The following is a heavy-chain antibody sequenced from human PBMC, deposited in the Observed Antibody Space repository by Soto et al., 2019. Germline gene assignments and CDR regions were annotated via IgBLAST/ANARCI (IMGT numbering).Heavy chain of an antibody. Sequence: PSETLSPTCAVSGGSISSGGYSWSWIRQPPGKGLEWIGYIYHSGSTYYNPSLKSRVTISVDRSKNQFSLKLSSVTAADTAVYYCARASTTVTTLDYWGQGTLVTVSS. CDR3: ARASTTVTTLDY. J-gene: IGHJ4*02. V-gene: IGHV4-30-2*01. CDR2: IYHSGST. CDR1: GGSISSGGYS. D-gene: IGHD4-17*01.